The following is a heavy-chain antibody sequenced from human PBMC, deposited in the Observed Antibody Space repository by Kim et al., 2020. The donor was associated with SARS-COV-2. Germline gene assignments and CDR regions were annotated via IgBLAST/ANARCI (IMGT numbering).Heavy chain of an antibody. Sequence: ASVKVSCKASGYTFTSYAMHWVRQAPGQRLEWMGWINASNGNTKYSQKFQGRVTITRDTSASTAYMELSSLRSEDTAVYYCARDPSGEGFDYWGQGTLVTVSS. CDR3: ARDPSGEGFDY. CDR2: INASNGNT. J-gene: IGHJ4*02. D-gene: IGHD6-19*01. V-gene: IGHV1-3*01. CDR1: GYTFTSYA.